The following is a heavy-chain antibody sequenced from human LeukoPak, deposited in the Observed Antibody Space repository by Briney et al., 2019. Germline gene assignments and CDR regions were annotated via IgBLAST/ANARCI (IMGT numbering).Heavy chain of an antibody. CDR1: GYSIGSGYY. D-gene: IGHD4-17*01. J-gene: IGHJ4*02. Sequence: SETLSLTCTASGYSIGSGYYWGWIRQPPGQGLEWIGSIYHSGSTYYNPSLKSRVTISVDTSKNQFSLKLSSVTAADTAVYYCARGGSYGDYALDYWGQGTLVTVSS. CDR3: ARGGSYGDYALDY. V-gene: IGHV4-38-2*02. CDR2: IYHSGST.